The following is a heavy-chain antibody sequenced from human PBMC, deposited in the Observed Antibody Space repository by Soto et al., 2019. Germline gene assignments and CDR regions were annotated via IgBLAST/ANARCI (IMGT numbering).Heavy chain of an antibody. J-gene: IGHJ3*02. CDR3: ARGDYGGNPRGYAFDI. V-gene: IGHV1-69*13. CDR1: GGTFSSYA. CDR2: IIPIFGTA. D-gene: IGHD4-17*01. Sequence: ASVKVSCKASGGTFSSYAISWVRQAPGQGLEWMGGIIPIFGTANYAQKFQGRVTITADESMSTAYMELSSLRSEDTAVYYCARGDYGGNPRGYAFDIWGQGTMVTVSS.